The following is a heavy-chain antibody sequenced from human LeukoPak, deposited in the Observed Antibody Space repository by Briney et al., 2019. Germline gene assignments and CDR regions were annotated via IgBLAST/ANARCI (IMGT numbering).Heavy chain of an antibody. V-gene: IGHV4-34*01. CDR1: GGSFSGYY. D-gene: IGHD7-27*01. Sequence: SETLSLTCAVYGGSFSGYYWSWIRQPPGKGLEWIGEINHSGSTSYNPSLKSRVTISVDASKNQFSLKLSSVTAADTAVYYCARGLSLGISDYWGQGTLVTVSS. CDR3: ARGLSLGISDY. J-gene: IGHJ4*02. CDR2: INHSGST.